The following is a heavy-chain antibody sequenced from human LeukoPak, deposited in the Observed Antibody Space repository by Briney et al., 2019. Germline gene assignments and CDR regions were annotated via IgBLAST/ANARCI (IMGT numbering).Heavy chain of an antibody. CDR3: ARGRYYGMDV. Sequence: GGSLRLSCAASGFTFSSYWMHWVRQAPGKGLVWVSRINSDGSSTSDADSVKGRFTLSRDNAKSTLYLQMNSLRAEDTAVYYCARGRYYGMDVWGQGTTVTVSS. J-gene: IGHJ6*02. CDR1: GFTFSSYW. V-gene: IGHV3-74*01. CDR2: INSDGSST.